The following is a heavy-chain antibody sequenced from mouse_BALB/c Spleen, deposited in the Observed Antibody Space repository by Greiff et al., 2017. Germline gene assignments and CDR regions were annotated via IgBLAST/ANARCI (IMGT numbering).Heavy chain of an antibody. D-gene: IGHD2-1*01. CDR1: GYTFTSYY. CDR2: IYPGNVNT. V-gene: IGHV1S56*01. Sequence: QVQLQQSGPELVKPGASVRISCKASGYTFTSYYIHWVKQRPGQGLEWIGWIYPGNVNTKYNEKFKGKATLTADKSSSTAYMQLSSLTSEDSAVYFCASLGGNYLYFDVWGAGTTVTVSS. J-gene: IGHJ1*01. CDR3: ASLGGNYLYFDV.